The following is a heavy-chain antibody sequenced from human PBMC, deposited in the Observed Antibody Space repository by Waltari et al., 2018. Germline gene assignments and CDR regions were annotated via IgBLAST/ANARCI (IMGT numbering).Heavy chain of an antibody. Sequence: EVQLVESGGGLVQPGGSLRLSCAASGFTFSSYSMNWVRQAPGKGLEWVSYISSSSSTIYYADSVKGRFTISRDNAKNSLYLQMNSLRAEDTALYYCAKGPWGDILTGYYPTWGQGTLVTVSS. CDR2: ISSSSSTI. V-gene: IGHV3-48*04. CDR1: GFTFSSYS. J-gene: IGHJ5*02. CDR3: AKGPWGDILTGYYPT. D-gene: IGHD3-9*01.